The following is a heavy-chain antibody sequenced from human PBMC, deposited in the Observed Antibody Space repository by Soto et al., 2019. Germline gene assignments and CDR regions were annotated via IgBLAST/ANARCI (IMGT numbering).Heavy chain of an antibody. CDR2: ISRYGDIT. J-gene: IGHJ4*02. CDR1: GFTFNIYA. CDR3: WEDKFFEQDRSGYLFDN. V-gene: IGHV3-23*01. Sequence: EVQLLESGGDLIQPGGSPRLSCAASGFTFNIYAMTWVRQSPGKGLEWVSAISRYGDITYYADSVEGRFSISKDNFKNTALLQMERLGGEDPAGYYCWEDKFFEQDRSGYLFDNWGQGTLVTVSS. D-gene: IGHD3-9*01.